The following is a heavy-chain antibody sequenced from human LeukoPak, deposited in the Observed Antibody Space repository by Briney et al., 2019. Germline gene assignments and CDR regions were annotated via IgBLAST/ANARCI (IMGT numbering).Heavy chain of an antibody. Sequence: GGSLRLSCAASGFTFSTYSMNWVRQAPGKGLEWVSYVSRSSDTIYYADSVKGRFTISRDNAKNSLYLQMDSLRDEDTAVYYCARERHYYYYGMDVWGQGTTVTVSS. CDR3: ARERHYYYYGMDV. V-gene: IGHV3-48*02. CDR2: VSRSSDTI. J-gene: IGHJ6*02. CDR1: GFTFSTYS.